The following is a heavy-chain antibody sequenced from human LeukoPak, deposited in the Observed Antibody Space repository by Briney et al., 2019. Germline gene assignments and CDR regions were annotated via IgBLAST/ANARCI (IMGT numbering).Heavy chain of an antibody. D-gene: IGHD1-26*01. Sequence: GGSLRLSCAASGFTFSTYSMNGVRQAPGKGLEWVSSISTSGHSIYYADSLKGRFTISRDNAKNSLYLQMNSLRAEDTAVYYCGREGHSGSWDLDYWGQGTLVTVSS. J-gene: IGHJ4*02. CDR2: ISTSGHSI. CDR3: GREGHSGSWDLDY. V-gene: IGHV3-21*01. CDR1: GFTFSTYS.